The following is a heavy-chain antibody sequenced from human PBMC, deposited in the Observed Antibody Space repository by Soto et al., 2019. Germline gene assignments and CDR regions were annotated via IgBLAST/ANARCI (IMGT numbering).Heavy chain of an antibody. CDR3: ARDSGNLGNWAYFFDR. CDR1: GYSFTTYG. CDR2: ISAYNGNT. V-gene: IGHV1-18*01. Sequence: GASVKVSCKTSGYSFTTYGISWVRQAPGQGLEWMGWISAYNGNTNYAQKVQGRVTMTTDTSTSTAYMELRSLRSDDTAVYYCARDSGNLGNWAYFFDRWGQGTLVTVSS. J-gene: IGHJ4*02. D-gene: IGHD7-27*01.